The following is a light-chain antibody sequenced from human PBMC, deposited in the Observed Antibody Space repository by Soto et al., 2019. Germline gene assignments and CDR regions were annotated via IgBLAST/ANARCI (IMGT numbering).Light chain of an antibody. CDR3: QQSYSPLT. V-gene: IGKV1-39*01. CDR2: AAS. CDR1: QSISSY. J-gene: IGKJ4*01. Sequence: DIQMTQSPSSLSASVGDRVTITCRASQSISSYLNWYQQKPGKAPKLLIYAASSLQSGVPSRFSGSGSGTDFTLTISSLQPEDFATYYCQQSYSPLTFGGGTKVRSN.